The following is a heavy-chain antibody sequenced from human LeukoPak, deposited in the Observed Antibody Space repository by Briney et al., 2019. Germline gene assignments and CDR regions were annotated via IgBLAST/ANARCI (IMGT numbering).Heavy chain of an antibody. CDR1: GDSVSSNSAA. V-gene: IGHV6-1*01. CDR2: TYYRSTWYN. Sequence: SQTLSLTCAISGDSVSSNSAAWNWIRQSPSRGLEWLGRTYYRSTWYNDYAVSVKSRITINPDTSKNQFSLQLNSVTPEDTAVYYCARFVDSYFGSGSKVEYWGQGTLVTVSS. CDR3: ARFVDSYFGSGSKVEY. J-gene: IGHJ4*02. D-gene: IGHD3-10*01.